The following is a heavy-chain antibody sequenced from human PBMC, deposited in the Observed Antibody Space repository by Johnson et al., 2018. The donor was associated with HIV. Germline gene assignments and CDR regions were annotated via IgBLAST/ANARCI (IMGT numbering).Heavy chain of an antibody. CDR1: GFTFSNYG. CDR3: AKGQVARGAFYI. D-gene: IGHD2-15*01. V-gene: IGHV3-33*06. CDR2: IWFDGNTE. J-gene: IGHJ3*02. Sequence: QVQLVESGGGVVQPGRSLRLSCAASGFTFSNYGMHWVRQAPGKGLEWVAIIWFDGNTEYYADSVKGRFTISRDNSKNTLYLQMNSLRVEDTAVYYCAKGQVARGAFYIWGQGTMVTVSS.